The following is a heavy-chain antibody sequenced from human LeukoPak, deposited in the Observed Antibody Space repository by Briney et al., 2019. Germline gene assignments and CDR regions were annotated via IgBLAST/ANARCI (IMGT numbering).Heavy chain of an antibody. J-gene: IGHJ4*02. CDR2: IKQDGSEK. V-gene: IGHV3-7*01. CDR1: GFTFSRYW. Sequence: GVSLRLSCAASGFTFSRYWMTWVRQAPGKGLDWVANIKQDGSEKFYAAFLKGRLIISRGNAKSSLYLQVNSLTGEDTAVYYCAREWDSGWGGTYFDNWGQGTLVTVSS. D-gene: IGHD1-26*01. CDR3: AREWDSGWGGTYFDN.